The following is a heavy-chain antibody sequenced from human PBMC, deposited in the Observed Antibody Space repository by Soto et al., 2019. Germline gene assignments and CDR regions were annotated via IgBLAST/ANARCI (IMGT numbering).Heavy chain of an antibody. J-gene: IGHJ4*02. V-gene: IGHV3-74*01. CDR1: GFTFSSYW. CDR2: INSDGSST. D-gene: IGHD2-2*01. CDR3: AKDPPPRYCSSTSCYPDY. Sequence: PGGSLRLSCAASGFTFSSYWMHWVRQAPGKGLVWVSRINSDGSSTSYADSVKGRFTISRDNAKNTLYLQMNSLRAEDTAVYYCAKDPPPRYCSSTSCYPDYWGQGTLVTVSS.